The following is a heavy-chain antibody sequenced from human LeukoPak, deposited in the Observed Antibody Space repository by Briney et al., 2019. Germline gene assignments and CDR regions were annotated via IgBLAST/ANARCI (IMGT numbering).Heavy chain of an antibody. CDR1: GYSISSGYY. CDR3: ARLTPLYFDY. Sequence: SETLSLTCTVSGYSISSGYYWGWIRQPPGKGLEWIGSIYHSGSTYYNPPLKSRVTISVDTSKNQFSLKLSSVTAADTAVYYCARLTPLYFDYWGQGTLVTVSS. CDR2: IYHSGST. J-gene: IGHJ4*02. V-gene: IGHV4-38-2*02.